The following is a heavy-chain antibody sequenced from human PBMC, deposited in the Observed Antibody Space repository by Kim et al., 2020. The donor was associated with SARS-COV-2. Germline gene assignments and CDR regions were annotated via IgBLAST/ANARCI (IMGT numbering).Heavy chain of an antibody. Sequence: RFTISRDNSKNTLYLQMNSLRAEDTAVYYCAKELVSVWFGELLPPHAFDIWGQGTMVTVSS. J-gene: IGHJ3*02. V-gene: IGHV3-23*01. CDR3: AKELVSVWFGELLPPHAFDI. D-gene: IGHD3-10*01.